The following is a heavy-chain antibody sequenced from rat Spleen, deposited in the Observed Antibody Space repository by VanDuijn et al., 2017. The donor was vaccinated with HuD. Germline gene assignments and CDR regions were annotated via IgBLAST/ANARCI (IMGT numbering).Heavy chain of an antibody. CDR1: GFTFSDYN. Sequence: EVQLVESGGGLVQPGRSLKLSSAASGFTFSDYNMAWVRQAPKKGLEWVATISYDGSSTYYRDSVKGRFTISRDNAKSTLYLQMDSLRSEDTATYYCAREGGILPVDYWGQGVMVTVSS. CDR2: ISYDGSST. J-gene: IGHJ2*01. CDR3: AREGGILPVDY. V-gene: IGHV5-7*01. D-gene: IGHD1-11*01.